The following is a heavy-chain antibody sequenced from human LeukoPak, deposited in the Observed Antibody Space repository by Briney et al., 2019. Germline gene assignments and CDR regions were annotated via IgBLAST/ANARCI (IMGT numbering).Heavy chain of an antibody. D-gene: IGHD1-26*01. V-gene: IGHV3-53*04. J-gene: IGHJ6*02. CDR3: ARDRAVPGGRDYYYYGMDV. CDR2: IYSGGST. Sequence: GGSLRLSCAASGFTVSSNYMSWVRQAPGKGLEWVSVIYSGGSTYYADSVKGRFTISRHNSKNTLYLQMNSLRAEGTAVYYCARDRAVPGGRDYYYYGMDVWGQGTTVTVSS. CDR1: GFTVSSNY.